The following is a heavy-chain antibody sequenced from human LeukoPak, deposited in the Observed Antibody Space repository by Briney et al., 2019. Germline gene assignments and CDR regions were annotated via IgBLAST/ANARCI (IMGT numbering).Heavy chain of an antibody. J-gene: IGHJ3*02. CDR2: ISAYNGNT. CDR1: GYTFTSYG. V-gene: IGHV1-18*01. D-gene: IGHD3-10*01. CDR3: ARAKERITMVRGVIITDAFDI. Sequence: ASVKVSCKASGYTFTSYGISWVRQAPGQGLEWMGWISAYNGNTNYAQKLQGRVTMTTDTSTSTAYMELRSLRSDDTAVYYCARAKERITMVRGVIITDAFDIWGQGTMVTVSS.